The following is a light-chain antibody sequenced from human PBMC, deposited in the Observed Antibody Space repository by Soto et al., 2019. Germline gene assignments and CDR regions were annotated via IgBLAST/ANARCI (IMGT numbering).Light chain of an antibody. J-gene: IGKJ4*01. V-gene: IGKV3-11*01. CDR3: QQHSTWLT. CDR2: DAS. CDR1: QSVGTY. Sequence: EIVLTQSPATLSLSPGERATLSCRASQSVGTYLAWYQQKPGQAPRLLIYDASNRATGIPARFSGSGSGTDSTLTISSLEPEDFAFYFCQQHSTWLTFGGGTKVEIK.